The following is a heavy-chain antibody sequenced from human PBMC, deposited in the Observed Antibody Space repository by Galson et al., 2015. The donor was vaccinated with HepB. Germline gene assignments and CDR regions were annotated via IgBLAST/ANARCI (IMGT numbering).Heavy chain of an antibody. CDR2: IWYDGSNK. D-gene: IGHD6-19*01. CDR3: GRKGGSGWTLDY. V-gene: IGHV3-33*01. Sequence: SLRLSCAASGFTFSSYGMHWVRQAPGKGLEWVAVIWYDGSNKYYADSVKGRFTISRDNSKNTLYLQMNSLRAEDTAVYYCGRKGGSGWTLDYWGQGTLVTVSS. CDR1: GFTFSSYG. J-gene: IGHJ4*02.